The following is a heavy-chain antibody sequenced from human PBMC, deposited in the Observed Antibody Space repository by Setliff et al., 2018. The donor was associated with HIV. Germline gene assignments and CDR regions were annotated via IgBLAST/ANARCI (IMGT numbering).Heavy chain of an antibody. CDR2: INHSGST. CDR3: SRDSGQSFPTAFDI. V-gene: IGHV4-34*01. Sequence: PSETLSLTCAVYGGSFSGYYWSWIRQPPGKGLDCIGEINHSGSTNYNPSLKSRVTISVDTSKNHFSLKLSSVTAADTAVYYCSRDSGQSFPTAFDIWGQGTMVTVSS. D-gene: IGHD1-26*01. CDR1: GGSFSGYY. J-gene: IGHJ3*02.